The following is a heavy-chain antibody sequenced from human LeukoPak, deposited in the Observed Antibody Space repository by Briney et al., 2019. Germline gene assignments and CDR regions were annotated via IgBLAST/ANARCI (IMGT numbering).Heavy chain of an antibody. Sequence: PGGSLRLSCAASGFTFSSYAMSWVRQAPGKGLEWVSAISGSGGGTYYADSVKGRFTISRDNSKNTLYLQMNSLRAEDTAVYYCARDAWVAAAGTGGFDPWGQGTLVTVSS. D-gene: IGHD6-13*01. CDR1: GFTFSSYA. V-gene: IGHV3-23*01. CDR2: ISGSGGGT. CDR3: ARDAWVAAAGTGGFDP. J-gene: IGHJ5*02.